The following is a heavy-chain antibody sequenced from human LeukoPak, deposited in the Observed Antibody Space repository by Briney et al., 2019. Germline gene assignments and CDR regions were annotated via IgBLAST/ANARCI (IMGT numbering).Heavy chain of an antibody. CDR1: GFIFSDFG. CDR3: AKGGEDAFDI. V-gene: IGHV3-30*02. D-gene: IGHD2-21*01. J-gene: IGHJ3*02. CDR2: IRYNGSNK. Sequence: GGSLRLSCAASGFIFSDFGMRWVRQAPGKGLEWVAFIRYNGSNKYYADSVKGRFTISRDNSKNTLYLQMKSLRAEDTAVYYCAKGGEDAFDIWGQGTMVTVSS.